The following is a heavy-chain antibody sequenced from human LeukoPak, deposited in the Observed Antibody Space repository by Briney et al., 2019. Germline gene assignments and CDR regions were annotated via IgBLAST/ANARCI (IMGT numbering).Heavy chain of an antibody. Sequence: QSGGSLRLSCAASGFTFSSYRMTWVRQAPGKGLEWVSYITGSSTTIYYADSVKGRFTISRDNAKNSLFLQMNSLRAEDTSVYYCVVLAAAGSGDYWGQGTLVTVSS. CDR1: GFTFSSYR. D-gene: IGHD6-13*01. V-gene: IGHV3-48*01. J-gene: IGHJ4*02. CDR2: ITGSSTTI. CDR3: VVLAAAGSGDY.